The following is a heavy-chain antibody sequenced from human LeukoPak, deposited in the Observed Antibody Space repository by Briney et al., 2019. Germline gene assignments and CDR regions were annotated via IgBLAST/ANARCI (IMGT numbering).Heavy chain of an antibody. Sequence: GGSLRLSCAASGFTFSSYAMHWVRQAPGKGLEWVAFISYDGTNRHYADSVRGRFTISRDNSKNTLYLQMNSLRADDTAVYYCARDLARYYYGSGTFDYWGQGTLVTVSS. V-gene: IGHV3-30*04. J-gene: IGHJ4*02. D-gene: IGHD3-10*01. CDR3: ARDLARYYYGSGTFDY. CDR1: GFTFSSYA. CDR2: ISYDGTNR.